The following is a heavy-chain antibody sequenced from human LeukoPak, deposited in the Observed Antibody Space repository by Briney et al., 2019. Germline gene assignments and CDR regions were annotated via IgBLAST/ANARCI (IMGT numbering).Heavy chain of an antibody. D-gene: IGHD3-10*01. CDR1: GFEFSSYG. V-gene: IGHV3-30*02. J-gene: IGHJ4*02. CDR3: AKDYYGSGSIIDD. CDR2: IHYEGTNE. Sequence: GGSLRLSCAAAGFEFSSYGMHWVRQAPGKGLEWVAFIHYEGTNEYDADYVKGRFTISRDNSKNTLYVQMNSLRTEDKALYYCAKDYYGSGSIIDDWGQGTLVTVSS.